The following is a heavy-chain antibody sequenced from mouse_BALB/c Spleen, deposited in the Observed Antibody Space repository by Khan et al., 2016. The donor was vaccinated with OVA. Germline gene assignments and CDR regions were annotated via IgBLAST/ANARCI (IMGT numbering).Heavy chain of an antibody. J-gene: IGHJ2*01. V-gene: IGHV1-7*01. CDR2: INPTSGYT. Sequence: QVQLQQSGAELAKPGASVKMSCKASGYTLTTYWMHWVKQRPGQGLEWIGYINPTSGYTDYNEKFKDRATLSADKSSSTAYMQRSSLTSEDSAVYYCTRDRIDYWGQGTTLTVSS. CDR1: GYTLTTYW. CDR3: TRDRIDY.